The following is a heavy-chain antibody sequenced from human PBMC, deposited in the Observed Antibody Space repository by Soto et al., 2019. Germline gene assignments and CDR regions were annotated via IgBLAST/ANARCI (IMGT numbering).Heavy chain of an antibody. D-gene: IGHD3-3*01. CDR3: AKVLRPAGMDV. CDR2: ISYDGSNK. CDR1: GFTFSSYG. V-gene: IGHV3-30*18. J-gene: IGHJ6*02. Sequence: PGGSLRLSCAASGFTFSSYGMHWVRQAPGKGLEWVAVISYDGSNKYYADSVKGRFTISRDNSKNTLYLQMNSLRAEDTAVYYCAKVLRPAGMDVWGQGTTVTVSS.